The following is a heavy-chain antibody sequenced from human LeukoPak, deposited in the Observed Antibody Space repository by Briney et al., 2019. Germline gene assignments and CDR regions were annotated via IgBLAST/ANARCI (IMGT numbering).Heavy chain of an antibody. Sequence: SQTLSLTCTVSGGSISSGDYYWSWIRQPPGKGLEWIGYIYYSGSAYYNPSLKGRVTISVDTSKNQFSLKLSSVTAADTAVYYCARVGTDGYPTEYYFDYWGQGTLVTVSS. CDR3: ARVGTDGYPTEYYFDY. J-gene: IGHJ4*02. V-gene: IGHV4-30-4*01. CDR1: GGSISSGDYY. CDR2: IYYSGSA. D-gene: IGHD5-24*01.